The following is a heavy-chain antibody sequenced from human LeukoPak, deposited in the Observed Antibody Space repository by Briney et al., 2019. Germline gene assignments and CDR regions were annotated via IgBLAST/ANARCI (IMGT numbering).Heavy chain of an antibody. CDR3: ARGWDTRYSYHGMDV. V-gene: IGHV4-59*01. CDR2: IYHSGTT. CDR1: GGSISGYY. D-gene: IGHD2-21*01. J-gene: IGHJ6*02. Sequence: PSETLSLTCTVSGGSISGYYWSWIRQSPGEGVEWIGFIYHSGTTTYSPSLKSRVTISVDTSNSQFSLELSTVTAADTAVYYCARGWDTRYSYHGMDVWGQGTTVTVSS.